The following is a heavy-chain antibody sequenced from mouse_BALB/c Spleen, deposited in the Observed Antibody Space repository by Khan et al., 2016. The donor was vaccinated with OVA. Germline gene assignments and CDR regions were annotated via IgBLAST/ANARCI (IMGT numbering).Heavy chain of an antibody. Sequence: QVQLQQPGPEVVRPGVSVKISCKGSGYTFTDYAMHWVKLSHAKSLEWIGLLSTYNGNTNYNQKFKGKATMTVDKSSRTAYLELARLTAEDHAIYYCERDWAAWFAYWGQGTLVTVSA. CDR3: ERDWAAWFAY. D-gene: IGHD4-1*01. J-gene: IGHJ3*01. V-gene: IGHV1S137*01. CDR1: GYTFTDYA. CDR2: LSTYNGNT.